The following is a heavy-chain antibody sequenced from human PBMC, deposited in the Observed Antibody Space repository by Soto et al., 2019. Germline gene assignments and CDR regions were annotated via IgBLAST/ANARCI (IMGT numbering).Heavy chain of an antibody. D-gene: IGHD3-22*01. CDR2: IIPIFGTA. Sequence: QVQLVQSGAEVKKPGSSVKVSCKASGGTFSSYAISWVRQAPGQGLEWMGGIIPIFGTANYAQKFQGRVTITANESTSTAYMELSSLRSEDTAVYYCVRRDYYDSSGFDAFDIWGQGTMVTVSS. CDR3: VRRDYYDSSGFDAFDI. J-gene: IGHJ3*02. CDR1: GGTFSSYA. V-gene: IGHV1-69*01.